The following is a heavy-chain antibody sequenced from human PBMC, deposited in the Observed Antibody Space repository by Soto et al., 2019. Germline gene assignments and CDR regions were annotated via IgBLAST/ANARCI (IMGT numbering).Heavy chain of an antibody. CDR1: GFSFSSYG. CDR3: AKDVRIAVAGTDYFDS. V-gene: IGHV3-30*18. CDR2: ISYDVTNK. J-gene: IGHJ4*02. Sequence: QVQLVESGGGVVQPGRSLRLSCAASGFSFSSYGMHWVRQAPGKGLEWVAVISYDVTNKYYADSVKGRFTISGNNSTNTLYIQMNSVRAEATAVYYCAKDVRIAVAGTDYFDSWGEGTLVTVSS. D-gene: IGHD6-19*01.